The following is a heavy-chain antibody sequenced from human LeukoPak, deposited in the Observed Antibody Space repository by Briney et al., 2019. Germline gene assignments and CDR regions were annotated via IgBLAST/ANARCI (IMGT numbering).Heavy chain of an antibody. CDR2: MNPNSGNT. D-gene: IGHD6-19*01. CDR3: ARGLGRRSSGSGFDP. CDR1: GYTFTGYY. Sequence: GASVKVSCKASGYTFTGYYMHWVRQAPGQGLEWMGWMNPNSGNTGYAQKFQGRVTMTRNTSISTAYMELSSLRSEDTAVYYCARGLGRRSSGSGFDPWGQGTLVTVSS. V-gene: IGHV1-8*02. J-gene: IGHJ5*02.